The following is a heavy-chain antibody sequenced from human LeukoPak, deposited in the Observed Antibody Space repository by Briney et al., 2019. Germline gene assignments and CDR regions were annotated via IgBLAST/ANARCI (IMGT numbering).Heavy chain of an antibody. CDR3: AGSLGYCTSNVCYLKY. V-gene: IGHV1-18*04. J-gene: IGHJ4*02. CDR1: GYSENFYG. Sequence: ASVKVSCKTSGYSENFYGITWVRQVAGQGLEWMGWISAQHGQAEYAPNSQDRVTMTTDTYTNTAYMELKSLRSDDTAVYYCAGSLGYCTSNVCYLKYWGQGTLVTVSS. D-gene: IGHD2-8*01. CDR2: ISAQHGQA.